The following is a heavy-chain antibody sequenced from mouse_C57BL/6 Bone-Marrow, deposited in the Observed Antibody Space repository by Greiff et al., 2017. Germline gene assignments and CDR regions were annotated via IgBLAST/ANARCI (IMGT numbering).Heavy chain of an antibody. CDR2: IYPGGSDT. D-gene: IGHD1-2*01. V-gene: IGHV1-80*01. Sequence: VMLQQSGAELVKPGASLKLSCKASGFTFSSYGMNWVRQGPGKGLEWIGHIYPGGSDTNYTDKVKGKVTLSADNSTSTAYMQISSLTSEDSAFYYCARPCHYYGCFDYWGQGTTLTVSS. CDR3: ARPCHYYGCFDY. CDR1: GFTFSSYG. J-gene: IGHJ2*01.